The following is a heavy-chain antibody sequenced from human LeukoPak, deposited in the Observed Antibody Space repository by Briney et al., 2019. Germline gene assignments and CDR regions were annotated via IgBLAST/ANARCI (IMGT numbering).Heavy chain of an antibody. V-gene: IGHV1-69*04. CDR2: IIPIFGIA. CDR3: ARDRRIFHNPVPIFYYYGMDV. J-gene: IGHJ6*02. D-gene: IGHD2/OR15-2a*01. CDR1: GGTFSSYA. Sequence: GASVKVSCKASGGTFSSYAISWVRQAPGQGLEWMGRIIPIFGIANYAQKFQGRVTNTADKSTSTAYMELSSLRSEDTAVYYCARDRRIFHNPVPIFYYYGMDVWGQGTTVTVSS.